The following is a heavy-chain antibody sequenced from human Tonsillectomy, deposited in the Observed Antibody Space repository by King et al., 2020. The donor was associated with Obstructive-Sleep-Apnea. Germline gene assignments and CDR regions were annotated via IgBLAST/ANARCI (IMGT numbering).Heavy chain of an antibody. Sequence: VHLVESGGGLVQPGGSLRLSCAGSGFTFSSYVMSWVRQAPGKGLEWVSGISGSGDNTYCADSVKGRFTISRDNSKKTLYLQMNSLRADDTAVYYCAKDSEPLWLVSAGYFAYWGQGTLVTVSS. CDR2: ISGSGDNT. J-gene: IGHJ4*02. CDR3: AKDSEPLWLVSAGYFAY. V-gene: IGHV3-23*04. D-gene: IGHD3-10*01. CDR1: GFTFSSYV.